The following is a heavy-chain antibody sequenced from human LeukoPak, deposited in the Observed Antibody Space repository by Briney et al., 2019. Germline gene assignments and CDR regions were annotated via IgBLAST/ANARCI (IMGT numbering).Heavy chain of an antibody. V-gene: IGHV4-59*08. CDR1: GGSISSYY. J-gene: IGHJ5*02. CDR2: IYYSGST. Sequence: PETLSLTCTVSGGSISSYYWSWIRQPPGKGLEWIGYIYYSGSTNYNPSLKSRVTISVDTSKNQFSLKLSSVTAADTAVYYCARLGIAVAGTPVDWFDPWGQGTLVTVSS. CDR3: ARLGIAVAGTPVDWFDP. D-gene: IGHD6-19*01.